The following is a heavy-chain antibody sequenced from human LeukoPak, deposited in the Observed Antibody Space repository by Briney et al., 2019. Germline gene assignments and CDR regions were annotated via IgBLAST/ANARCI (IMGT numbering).Heavy chain of an antibody. D-gene: IGHD4/OR15-4a*01. CDR1: GFTFSSYG. CDR3: AKAGLVRGGALDS. V-gene: IGHV3-23*01. J-gene: IGHJ4*02. Sequence: GGSLRLSCAASGFTFSSYGMSWVRQAPGKGLEWVSAISGSGGSTYYADSVKGRFTISRDNSKNTLYLQMNSLRVEDTAVYYCAKAGLVRGGALDSWGQGTLVTVSS. CDR2: ISGSGGST.